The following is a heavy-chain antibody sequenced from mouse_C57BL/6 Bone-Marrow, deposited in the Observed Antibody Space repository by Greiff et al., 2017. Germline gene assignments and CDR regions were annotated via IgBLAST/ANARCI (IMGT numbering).Heavy chain of an antibody. J-gene: IGHJ2*01. Sequence: QVQLQQSGPGLVQPSQSLSITCTVSGFSLTSYGVHWVRQSPGKGLEWLGVIWRGGSTDYNAAFMSRLSITKDNSKSQVFFKMNSLQADDTAIYYCAKNRAYGNFYFDYWGQGTTLTASS. D-gene: IGHD2-1*01. CDR2: IWRGGST. CDR3: AKNRAYGNFYFDY. CDR1: GFSLTSYG. V-gene: IGHV2-5*01.